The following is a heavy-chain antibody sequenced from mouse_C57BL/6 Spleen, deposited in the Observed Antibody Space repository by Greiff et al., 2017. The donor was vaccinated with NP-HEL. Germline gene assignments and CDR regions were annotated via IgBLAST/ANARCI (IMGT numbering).Heavy chain of an antibody. Sequence: DVQLQESGGGLVQPGGSIKLSCVASGFTFSNYWMNWVRQSPEKGLEWVAQIRLKSDNYATHYAESVKGRFTISRDDSKSSVYLQMNNLRAEDTGIYYCTGGSNYSYYAMDYWGQGTSVTVSS. V-gene: IGHV6-3*01. CDR1: GFTFSNYW. J-gene: IGHJ4*01. CDR2: IRLKSDNYAT. CDR3: TGGSNYSYYAMDY. D-gene: IGHD2-5*01.